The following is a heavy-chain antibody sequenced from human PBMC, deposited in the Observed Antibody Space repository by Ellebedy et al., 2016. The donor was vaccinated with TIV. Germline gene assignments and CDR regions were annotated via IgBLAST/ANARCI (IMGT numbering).Heavy chain of an antibody. CDR3: ARDRSPLYPYLLCDY. V-gene: IGHV3-30-3*01. Sequence: GESLKISXAASGFTFSSYALHWVRQAPGKGLEWVAVTSYDGTSKYYIDSVKGRFTISRDNSKNTLYLQMNSLRPEDTAVYYCARDRSPLYPYLLCDYWGQGTLVTVSS. CDR1: GFTFSSYA. D-gene: IGHD3-10*01. CDR2: TSYDGTSK. J-gene: IGHJ4*02.